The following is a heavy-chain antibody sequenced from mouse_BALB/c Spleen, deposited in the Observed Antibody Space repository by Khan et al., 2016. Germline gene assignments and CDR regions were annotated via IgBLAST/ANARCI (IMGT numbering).Heavy chain of an antibody. Sequence: EVQLQESGPGLVKPSQSLSLTCTVTGYSITSDYAWYWIRQFPGNKLEWMGYISYSGSTSYNPSLKSRISITRDTSKNQFFLQLNSVATEDTATYYCARYDYDRAYFDYWGQGTTLTVSA. V-gene: IGHV3-2*02. CDR2: ISYSGST. CDR1: GYSITSDYA. D-gene: IGHD2-4*01. CDR3: ARYDYDRAYFDY. J-gene: IGHJ2*01.